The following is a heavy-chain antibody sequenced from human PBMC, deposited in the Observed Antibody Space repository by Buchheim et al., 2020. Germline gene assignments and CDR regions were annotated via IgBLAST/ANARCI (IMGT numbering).Heavy chain of an antibody. CDR2: INHSGST. V-gene: IGHV4-34*01. CDR3: ARGWYSSSWLGY. J-gene: IGHJ4*02. CDR1: GGSFSGYY. D-gene: IGHD6-13*01. Sequence: QVQLQQWGAGLLKPSETLSLTCAVYGGSFSGYYWSWIRQPPGKGLEWIGEINHSGSTNYNPTLKSRVTVSVDTSKNQFSLKLSSVTAADTAVYYCARGWYSSSWLGYWGQGTL.